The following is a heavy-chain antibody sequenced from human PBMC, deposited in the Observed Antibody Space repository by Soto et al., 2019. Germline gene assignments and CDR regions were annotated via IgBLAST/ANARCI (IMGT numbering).Heavy chain of an antibody. CDR3: ARGDHNMWSGLFDY. D-gene: IGHD3-3*01. Sequence: QGQLQESGPGLVKPSETLSLTCSVSGGSISSYYCNWIRQPAGKGLEWIGRIDSSGRANYSPSLTSRAIMSVDTSPNQFSPKMSSVTAPDTAVYYCARGDHNMWSGLFDYWGQGTLATVPS. V-gene: IGHV4-4*07. CDR1: GGSISSYY. J-gene: IGHJ4*02. CDR2: IDSSGRA.